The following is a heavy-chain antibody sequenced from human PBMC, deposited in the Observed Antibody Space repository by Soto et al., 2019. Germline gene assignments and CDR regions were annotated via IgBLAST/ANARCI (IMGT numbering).Heavy chain of an antibody. D-gene: IGHD3-22*01. J-gene: IGHJ1*01. CDR1: GGSISSGGFY. CDR2: IYYSGST. CDR3: AIYDSSGSRGFQH. V-gene: IGHV4-31*03. Sequence: PSETLSLTCTVSGGSISSGGFYWTWIRQQPGKGLEWIGYIYYSGSTYYNPSLKSRVTISVDTSKNQFSLKLSSVTAADTAVYYCAIYDSSGSRGFQHWGQGTLVTVSS.